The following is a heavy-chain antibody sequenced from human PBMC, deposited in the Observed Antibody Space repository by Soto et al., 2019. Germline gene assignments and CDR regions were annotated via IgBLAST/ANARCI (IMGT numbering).Heavy chain of an antibody. J-gene: IGHJ4*02. CDR3: ARDYEFWSGYYAD. CDR2: INGFNGNT. V-gene: IGHV1-18*04. Sequence: QVQLVQSGPEVKKPGASVKLSCEASDDTFTNYGFSWVRQAPGLGLEWMGWINGFNGNTNYAQRFRGRVIMTRDTSTSIAYMELRSLRSDDTAVYYCARDYEFWSGYYADWGQGTLVTVSS. D-gene: IGHD3-3*01. CDR1: DDTFTNYG.